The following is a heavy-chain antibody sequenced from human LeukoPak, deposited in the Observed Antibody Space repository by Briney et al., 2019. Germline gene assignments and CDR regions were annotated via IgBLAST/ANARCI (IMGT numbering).Heavy chain of an antibody. CDR1: GFTFSSYA. CDR2: ISDSGGST. V-gene: IGHV3-23*01. J-gene: IGHJ4*02. Sequence: GGSLRLSCAASGFTFSSYAMSWVRQAPGKGLEWVSAISDSGGSTNYADSVKGRFTISRDNAKNTLYLQMNSLRAEDTAVYFCAKRGVVIRVILVGINKQAYYFDSWGQGALVTVSS. CDR3: AKRGVVIRVILVGINKQAYYFDS. D-gene: IGHD3-10*01.